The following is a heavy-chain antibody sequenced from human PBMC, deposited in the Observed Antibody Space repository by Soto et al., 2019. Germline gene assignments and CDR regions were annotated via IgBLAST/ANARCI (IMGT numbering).Heavy chain of an antibody. V-gene: IGHV1-69*12. J-gene: IGHJ5*02. CDR1: GGTFNSYA. D-gene: IGHD3-22*01. CDR3: ARPMRYYYDSSGQSAWFDP. Sequence: QVQLVQSGAEVKKPGSSVKVSCKASGGTFNSYAISWVRQAPRQGLEWMGGIIPIFGTAKYAQKFQGRVTITADESTSTAYMELSSLSSEDTAVYYCARPMRYYYDSSGQSAWFDPWGQGTLVTVSS. CDR2: IIPIFGTA.